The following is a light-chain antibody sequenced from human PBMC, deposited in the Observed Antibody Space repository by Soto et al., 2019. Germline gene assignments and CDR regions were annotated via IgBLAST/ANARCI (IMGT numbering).Light chain of an antibody. Sequence: DIQMTQSPTSLSASVGDRVTITCRASQGIRNFVAWYQQKPGKAPKLLIYAASTLQSGVPSRFSGSGSGTDFTLPINSLQPEDVSTYPCQKYSRVPVLGPGTKVEIK. J-gene: IGKJ3*01. CDR1: QGIRNF. CDR2: AAS. CDR3: QKYSRVPV. V-gene: IGKV1-27*01.